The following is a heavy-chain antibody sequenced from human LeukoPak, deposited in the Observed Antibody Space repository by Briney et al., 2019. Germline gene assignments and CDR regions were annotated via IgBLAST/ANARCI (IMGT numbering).Heavy chain of an antibody. D-gene: IGHD3-22*01. J-gene: IGHJ4*02. CDR3: ARGYYYDSSGYCLGY. V-gene: IGHV4-34*01. CDR2: INHSGST. Sequence: PSETLSLTCAVYGGSFSDYYWSWIRQIPGKGLEWIGEINHSGSTNYNPSLKSRVTISVDTSKNQFSLKLSSVTAADTAVYYCARGYYYDSSGYCLGYWGQGNLVTVSS. CDR1: GGSFSDYY.